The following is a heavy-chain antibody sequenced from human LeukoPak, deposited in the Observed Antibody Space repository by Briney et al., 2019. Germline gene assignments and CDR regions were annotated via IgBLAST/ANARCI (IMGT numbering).Heavy chain of an antibody. D-gene: IGHD1-1*01. Sequence: PSETLSLTCAVSGASISRHSWSWIRQPPGKGLEGIGYIYHSGSANYSPSLKSRVTISLDTSQNHFSLRLTSVTAADTAVYYCARDLYTENYFDYWGQGILVTVSS. V-gene: IGHV4-59*11. CDR3: ARDLYTENYFDY. CDR1: GASISRHS. J-gene: IGHJ4*02. CDR2: IYHSGSA.